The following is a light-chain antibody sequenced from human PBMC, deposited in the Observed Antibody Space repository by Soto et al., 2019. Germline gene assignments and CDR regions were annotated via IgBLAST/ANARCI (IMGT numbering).Light chain of an antibody. CDR2: AAS. V-gene: IGKV1-17*03. CDR3: LQNNRYPRT. J-gene: IGKJ1*01. CDR1: QGISHY. Sequence: DIQMTQSPSAMSASVGDRVTITCRASQGISHYLAWFQQKPGKVPKRLMYAASNLQSGVPSRFSGSGSGTEFSLTISSLQPEHFATYYCLQNNRYPRTFGQGTKVDIK.